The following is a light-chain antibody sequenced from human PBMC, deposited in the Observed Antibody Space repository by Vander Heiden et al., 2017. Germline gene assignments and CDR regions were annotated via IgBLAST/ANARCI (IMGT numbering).Light chain of an antibody. Sequence: DIQITQSPTPRSAAVGDRVTITCRASQSISSYLDWYQQKPGKAPKLLIYAASNLQSGVPSRFSGSGSGTDFTLTISRLQPEDVATYYCQQSYSTPPTFGQGTKLEIK. CDR3: QQSYSTPPT. CDR1: QSISSY. V-gene: IGKV1-39*01. J-gene: IGKJ2*01. CDR2: AAS.